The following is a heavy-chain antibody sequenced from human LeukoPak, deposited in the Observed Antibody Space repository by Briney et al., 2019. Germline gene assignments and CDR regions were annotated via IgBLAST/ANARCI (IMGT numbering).Heavy chain of an antibody. D-gene: IGHD7-27*01. CDR1: GFTFSDDS. J-gene: IGHJ3*02. CDR2: ISSLSNHI. CDR3: AKGNWGNAFDI. Sequence: GGSLRLSCAASGFTFSDDSMNWVRQAPGKGLQWVSTISSLSNHIYYADSVRGRFTISRDNAKNSLYLQMNTLREDDTALYYCAKGNWGNAFDIWGQGTMVTVSS. V-gene: IGHV3-21*04.